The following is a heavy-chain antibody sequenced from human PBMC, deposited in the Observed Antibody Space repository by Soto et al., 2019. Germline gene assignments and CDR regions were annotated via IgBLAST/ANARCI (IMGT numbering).Heavy chain of an antibody. CDR3: ARGGELAGWMPFDS. D-gene: IGHD6-19*01. V-gene: IGHV1-69*01. Sequence: QVHLVQSGAEVKKPGSAVKVSCRASGGTFNTYGVNWVRQAPGQGLEGMGGIIPLFGTTTYAHNFLGRVTVTADQSTKAAYMEMRSLTSEDTAVYFCARGGELAGWMPFDSWGQGTLVTVSS. CDR2: IIPLFGTT. J-gene: IGHJ4*02. CDR1: GGTFNTYG.